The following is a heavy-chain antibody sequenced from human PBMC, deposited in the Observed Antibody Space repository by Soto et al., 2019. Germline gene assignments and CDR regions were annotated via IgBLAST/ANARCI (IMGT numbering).Heavy chain of an antibody. CDR3: AKGSSWSDFGF. V-gene: IGHV3-23*01. Sequence: GGSLRLSCVPCGFNFSNYAMTWVRQAPGKGLEWVSSMSSSTYYSDSVKGRFTISRDNSKNTLYLQMTRLRAEDTAVYYCAKGSSWSDFGFWGQGTLVTVSS. CDR2: MSSST. D-gene: IGHD6-13*01. CDR1: GFNFSNYA. J-gene: IGHJ4*02.